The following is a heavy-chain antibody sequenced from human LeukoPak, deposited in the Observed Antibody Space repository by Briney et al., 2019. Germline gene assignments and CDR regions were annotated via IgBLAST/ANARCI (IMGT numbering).Heavy chain of an antibody. Sequence: PGGSLRLSCAASGFTFSDYYMSWIRQAPGKGLEWVSYISSSGSTIYYADSVKGRFTISRDNAKNSLYLQMNSLRAEDTAVYYCARDWKPQVGAKTFDIWGQGTMVTVSS. CDR3: ARDWKPQVGAKTFDI. V-gene: IGHV3-11*04. CDR2: ISSSGSTI. J-gene: IGHJ3*02. CDR1: GFTFSDYY. D-gene: IGHD1-26*01.